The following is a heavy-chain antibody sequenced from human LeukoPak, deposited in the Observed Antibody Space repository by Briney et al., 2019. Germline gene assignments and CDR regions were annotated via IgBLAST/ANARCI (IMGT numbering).Heavy chain of an antibody. V-gene: IGHV3-30*03. Sequence: GGSLRLSCAASGFTFSSYGMHWVRQAPGKGLEWVAVISYDGSNKYYADSVKGRFTISRDNSKNTLYLQMNSLRAEDTAVYYCARDKPKVDAFDIWGQGTMVTVSS. J-gene: IGHJ3*02. CDR1: GFTFSSYG. CDR2: ISYDGSNK. CDR3: ARDKPKVDAFDI.